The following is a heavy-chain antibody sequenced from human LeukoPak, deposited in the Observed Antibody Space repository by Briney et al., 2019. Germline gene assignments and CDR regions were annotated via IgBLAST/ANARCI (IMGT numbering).Heavy chain of an antibody. J-gene: IGHJ6*03. CDR1: GFTFSSYA. Sequence: GGSLRLSCAASGFTFSSYAMHWVRQAPGKGLEYVSAISSNGGSTYYANSVKGRFTISRDNSKNTLYLQMGSLRAEDMAVYYCARENYDSSGYYYRYYMDVWGKGTTVTVSS. CDR3: ARENYDSSGYYYRYYMDV. V-gene: IGHV3-64*01. D-gene: IGHD3-22*01. CDR2: ISSNGGST.